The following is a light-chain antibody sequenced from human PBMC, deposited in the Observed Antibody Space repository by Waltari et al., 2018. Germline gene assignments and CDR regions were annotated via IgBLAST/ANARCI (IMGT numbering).Light chain of an antibody. CDR1: QNVDYN. Sequence: EIVMTQSPVTLSVSPGEGATLSCRASQNVDYNLAWYQQKPGQAPRLLIFGTSTRATGIPARFRGSGSDTEFALTITSLQSDDFAVYFCQQYDDWPTFGQGTKLEI. CDR3: QQYDDWPT. V-gene: IGKV3-15*01. CDR2: GTS. J-gene: IGKJ2*01.